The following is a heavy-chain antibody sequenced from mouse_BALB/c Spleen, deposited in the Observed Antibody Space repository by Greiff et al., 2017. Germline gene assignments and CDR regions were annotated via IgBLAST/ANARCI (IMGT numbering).Heavy chain of an antibody. Sequence: VQLQQSGAELVRPGALVKLSCKASGFNIKDYYMHWVKQRPEQGLEWIGWIDPENGNTIYDPKFQGKASITADTSSNTAYLQLSSLTSEDTAVYYCARGITTRRRDWFAYWGQGTLVTVSA. CDR2: IDPENGNT. CDR1: GFNIKDYY. CDR3: ARGITTRRRDWFAY. V-gene: IGHV14-1*02. D-gene: IGHD1-1*01. J-gene: IGHJ3*01.